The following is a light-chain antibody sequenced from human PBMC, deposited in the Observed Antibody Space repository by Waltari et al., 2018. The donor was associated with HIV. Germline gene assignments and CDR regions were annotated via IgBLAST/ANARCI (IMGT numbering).Light chain of an antibody. J-gene: IGLJ3*02. Sequence: SVLTQPTSVSGAPGQGVTITCTGNNSNIGAPFDVHWYRQSPGTAPKLVLSGDSVRTSGVPDRFSGSRSGASVSLDITGLRAEDEGDYYCQSYDSRLSGLWVFGGGTKLTVL. CDR1: NSNIGAPFD. CDR2: GDS. CDR3: QSYDSRLSGLWV. V-gene: IGLV1-40*01.